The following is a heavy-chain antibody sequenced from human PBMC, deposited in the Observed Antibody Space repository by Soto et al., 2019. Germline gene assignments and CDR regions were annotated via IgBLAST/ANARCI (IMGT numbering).Heavy chain of an antibody. CDR2: ISYDGSNK. J-gene: IGHJ6*02. CDR3: ARVKGGLFYYGMDV. CDR1: GFTFSSYA. Sequence: QVQLVESGGGVVQPGRSLRLSCAASGFTFSSYAMHWVRQAPGKGLEWVAVISYDGSNKYYADSVKGRFTISRDNSKNTLYLQMSSLRAEDTAVYYCARVKGGLFYYGMDVWGQGTTVTVSS. D-gene: IGHD1-26*01. V-gene: IGHV3-30-3*01.